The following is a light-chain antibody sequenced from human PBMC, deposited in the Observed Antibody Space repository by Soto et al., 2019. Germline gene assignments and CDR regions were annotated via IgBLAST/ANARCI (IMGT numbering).Light chain of an antibody. Sequence: DIQMTQSPSPLSASVGYRVTITCRASQSISSYLNWYQQKPGKAPQLLIYAASSLQSGVPSRFSGSGSGTDFTLTISSLTPEDFATYYCQQSYSILLTVGQGTRLEIK. J-gene: IGKJ5*01. V-gene: IGKV1-39*01. CDR2: AAS. CDR1: QSISSY. CDR3: QQSYSILLT.